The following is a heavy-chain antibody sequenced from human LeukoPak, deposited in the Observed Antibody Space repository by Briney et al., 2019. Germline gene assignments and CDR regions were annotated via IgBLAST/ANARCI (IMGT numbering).Heavy chain of an antibody. Sequence: GGSLRLSCAASGFTFSSYSMNWVRQAPGKGLEWVSYISSSSSTIYYADSVKGRFTISRDNAKNSLYLQMNSLRAEDTAVYYCARGELEFMITFGGVTEFDYWGQGTLVTVSS. V-gene: IGHV3-48*01. CDR2: ISSSSSTI. CDR3: ARGELEFMITFGGVTEFDY. J-gene: IGHJ4*02. D-gene: IGHD3-16*01. CDR1: GFTFSSYS.